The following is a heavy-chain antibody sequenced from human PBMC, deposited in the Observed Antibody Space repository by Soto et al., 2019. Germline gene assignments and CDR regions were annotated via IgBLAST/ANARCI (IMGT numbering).Heavy chain of an antibody. CDR1: GVTFSSYA. Sequence: GGSLRLSCAASGVTFSSYAMHWVCQAPGKGLEYVSAISSNGGNKYYADSVKGRFTISRDNSKNTLYLQMNSLRAEDTAVYYWANLGVTTYDYWGQGTLVTVSS. CDR3: ANLGVTTYDY. J-gene: IGHJ4*02. V-gene: IGHV3-64*04. CDR2: ISSNGGNK. D-gene: IGHD3-10*01.